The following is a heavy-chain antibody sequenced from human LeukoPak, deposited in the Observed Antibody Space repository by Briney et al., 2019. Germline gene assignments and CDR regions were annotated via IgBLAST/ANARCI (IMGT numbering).Heavy chain of an antibody. J-gene: IGHJ4*02. CDR2: ISSNGGST. Sequence: GGSLRLSCSASGFTFSSYAMHWVRQAPGKGLEYVSAISSNGGSTYYADSVKGRFTISRDNSKNTLYLQMSSLRAEDTAVYYCVKNPDYYGSGSNGLDYWGQGTLVTVSS. CDR3: VKNPDYYGSGSNGLDY. CDR1: GFTFSSYA. D-gene: IGHD3-10*01. V-gene: IGHV3-64D*06.